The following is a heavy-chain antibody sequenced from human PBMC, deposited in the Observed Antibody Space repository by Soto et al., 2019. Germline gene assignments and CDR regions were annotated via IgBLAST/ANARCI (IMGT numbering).Heavy chain of an antibody. J-gene: IGHJ4*02. V-gene: IGHV1-69*02. CDR2: IIPILGIA. CDR1: GGTFSSYT. Sequence: SVKVSCKASGGTFSSYTISWVRQAPGQGLEWMGRIIPILGIANYAQKFQGRVTITTDKSTSTAYMELRSLRSDDTAVYYCARGGYSGYDPDYWGQGTLVTVSS. CDR3: ARGGYSGYDPDY. D-gene: IGHD5-12*01.